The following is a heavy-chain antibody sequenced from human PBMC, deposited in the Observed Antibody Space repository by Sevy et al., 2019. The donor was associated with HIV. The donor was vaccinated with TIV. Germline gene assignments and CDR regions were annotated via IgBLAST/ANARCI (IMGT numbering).Heavy chain of an antibody. CDR2: ISSSGSTI. Sequence: GGSLRLSCAASGFTFSDYYMSWIRQAPGKGLEWVSYISSSGSTIYYADSVRGRFPISRDNAKNSLYLQMNSLRAEDTAVYYCARGVAKQQLVSFWGQGTMVTVSS. CDR1: GFTFSDYY. J-gene: IGHJ3*01. D-gene: IGHD6-13*01. V-gene: IGHV3-11*01. CDR3: ARGVAKQQLVSF.